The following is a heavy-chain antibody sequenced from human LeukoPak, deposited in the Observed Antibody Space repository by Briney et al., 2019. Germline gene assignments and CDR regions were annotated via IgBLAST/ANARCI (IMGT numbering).Heavy chain of an antibody. D-gene: IGHD3-10*01. CDR2: ISSSSSYT. CDR1: GFTFSDYY. V-gene: IGHV3-11*05. CDR3: ARGGSRKEVAY. J-gene: IGHJ4*02. Sequence: PGGSLRLSCAASGFTFSDYYMSWIRQAPGKGLEWVSYISSSSSYTNYADSVRGRFTISRDNAKNPLYLQMNSLRAEDTALYYCARGGSRKEVAYWGQGTLVTVSS.